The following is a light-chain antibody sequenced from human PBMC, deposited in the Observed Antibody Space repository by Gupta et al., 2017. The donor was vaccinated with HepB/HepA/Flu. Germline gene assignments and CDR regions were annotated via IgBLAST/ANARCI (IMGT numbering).Light chain of an antibody. CDR2: GAS. V-gene: IGKV3-15*01. CDR3: QQQNSLTPLT. Sequence: DIVITQSPATLSVSPGESATLSCRASHRVSSNLAWSQQQPGQAPRLLIKGASTRAAGIPARMMSSGSGTEYTLIISSRQSADVSVHYCQQQNSLTPLTFGGGTKVEIK. J-gene: IGKJ4*01. CDR1: HRVSSN.